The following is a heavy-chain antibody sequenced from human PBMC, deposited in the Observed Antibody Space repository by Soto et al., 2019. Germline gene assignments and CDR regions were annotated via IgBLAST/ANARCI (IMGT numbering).Heavy chain of an antibody. J-gene: IGHJ6*02. D-gene: IGHD2-21*02. CDR1: GDSVSSNSAA. V-gene: IGHV6-1*01. Sequence: SQTLSLTCAISGDSVSSNSAAWNWIRQSPSRGLEWLGRTYYRSKWYNDYAVSVKSRITINPDTSKNQFSLQLNSVTPEDTAVYYCARDRRSYCGGDGYPPGYYYYGMDVWGQGTTVTVSS. CDR2: TYYRSKWYN. CDR3: ARDRRSYCGGDGYPPGYYYYGMDV.